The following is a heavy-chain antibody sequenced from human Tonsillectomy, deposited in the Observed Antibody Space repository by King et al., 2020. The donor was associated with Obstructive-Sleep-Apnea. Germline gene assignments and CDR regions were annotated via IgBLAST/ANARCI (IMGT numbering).Heavy chain of an antibody. J-gene: IGHJ4*02. V-gene: IGHV4-59*01. CDR3: ARDIPIDYGFDS. Sequence: VQLQESGPGLVRPSETLSLNCTVSGGSINNFYWTWIRQSPGKGLEWIGYISYSGNSNYNPSLRNRVTISLDKSENQFSLTLKSVTAADTAIYYCARDIPIDYGFDSWGQGTLVTVSS. D-gene: IGHD3-16*01. CDR1: GGSINNFY. CDR2: ISYSGNS.